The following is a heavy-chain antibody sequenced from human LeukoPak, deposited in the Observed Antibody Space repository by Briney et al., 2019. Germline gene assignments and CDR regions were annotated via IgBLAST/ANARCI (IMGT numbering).Heavy chain of an antibody. CDR2: ISGSTSYI. J-gene: IGHJ4*02. V-gene: IGHV3-21*01. CDR3: ARDLHGDYPGDY. CDR1: AFTFRTYS. Sequence: GGSLRLSCVASAFTFRTYSMHWVRQAPGKGLERVSSISGSTSYIYYADSVKGRFTISRDNAKNSLYLQMNSLRDEDTAVYYCARDLHGDYPGDYWGQGTLVTVSS. D-gene: IGHD4-17*01.